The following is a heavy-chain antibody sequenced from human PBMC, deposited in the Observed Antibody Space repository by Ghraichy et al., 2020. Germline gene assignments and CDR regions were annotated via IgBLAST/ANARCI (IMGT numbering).Heavy chain of an antibody. CDR1: GFTFSSYA. CDR2: ISGSSGST. Sequence: GGSLRLSCAASGFTFSSYAMSWVRQAPGKGLEWVSAISGSSGSTYYADSVKGRFTISRDNSKNTLYLQMNSLRAEDTAVYYCARDLDDYVCGSLTFDYWGQGTLVTVSS. J-gene: IGHJ4*02. D-gene: IGHD3-16*01. V-gene: IGHV3-23*01. CDR3: ARDLDDYVCGSLTFDY.